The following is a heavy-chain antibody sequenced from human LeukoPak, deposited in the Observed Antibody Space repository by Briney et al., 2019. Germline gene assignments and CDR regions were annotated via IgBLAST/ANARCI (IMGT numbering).Heavy chain of an antibody. CDR2: IIPILGIA. D-gene: IGHD3-3*01. CDR3: ASSIFGVVTDWYFDL. V-gene: IGHV1-69*02. Sequence: GASVKVSCKASGGTFSSYTISWVRQAPGRGLEWMGRIIPILGIANYAQKFQGRVTITADKSTSTAYMELSSLRSEDTAVYYCASSIFGVVTDWYFDLWGRGTLVTVSS. J-gene: IGHJ2*01. CDR1: GGTFSSYT.